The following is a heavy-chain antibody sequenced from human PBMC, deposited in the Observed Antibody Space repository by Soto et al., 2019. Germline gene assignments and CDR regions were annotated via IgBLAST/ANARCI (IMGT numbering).Heavy chain of an antibody. J-gene: IGHJ4*02. CDR1: GYNFISCW. Sequence: ESLKISCKASGYNFISCWFAWVRQVPGKGLEWMGIIYPGHSDATYSPPFEGQVTFSVDKSITTAYPQCISLKDSDTASYYSARQGYYGSGTYYYDYWGQGTQVTFSS. V-gene: IGHV5-51*01. D-gene: IGHD3-10*01. CDR3: ARQGYYGSGTYYYDY. CDR2: IYPGHSDA.